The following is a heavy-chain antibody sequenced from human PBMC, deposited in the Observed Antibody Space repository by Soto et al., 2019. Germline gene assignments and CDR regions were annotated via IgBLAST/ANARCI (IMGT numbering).Heavy chain of an antibody. Sequence: ASVKVSCKASGYTFTSYGISWVRQAPGQGLEWMGWISAYNGNTNYAQKLQGRVTMTTDTSTSTAYMELRSLRSDDTAVYYCASGLSGYCSSTSCPFYYYYGMDVWGQGTLVTVSS. D-gene: IGHD2-2*01. V-gene: IGHV1-18*01. CDR2: ISAYNGNT. CDR3: ASGLSGYCSSTSCPFYYYYGMDV. J-gene: IGHJ6*02. CDR1: GYTFTSYG.